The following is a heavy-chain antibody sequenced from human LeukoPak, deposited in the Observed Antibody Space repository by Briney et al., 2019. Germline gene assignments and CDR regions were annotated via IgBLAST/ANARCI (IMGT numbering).Heavy chain of an antibody. Sequence: GSLRLSCAASGFTFTTYWMNWVRQAPGKGLEWVAKISPDGSEKYYVDSVKGRFTISRDNAKNSLDLQMSSLRADDTAVYYCARGGSSRFDQWGQGTLVTVSS. CDR1: GFTFTTYW. CDR3: ARGGSSRFDQ. V-gene: IGHV3-7*04. J-gene: IGHJ4*02. CDR2: ISPDGSEK. D-gene: IGHD6-13*01.